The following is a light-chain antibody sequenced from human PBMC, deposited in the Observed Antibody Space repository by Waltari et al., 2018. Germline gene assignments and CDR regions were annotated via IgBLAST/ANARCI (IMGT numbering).Light chain of an antibody. CDR3: FSYAGSYILV. Sequence: YQQHPGKAPNLMICDCKKRASGAPERFSGAKSGNTASLTISRLQADDEADFYCFSYAGSYILVFGGGTKLTVL. CDR2: DCK. J-gene: IGLJ2*01. V-gene: IGLV2-11*03.